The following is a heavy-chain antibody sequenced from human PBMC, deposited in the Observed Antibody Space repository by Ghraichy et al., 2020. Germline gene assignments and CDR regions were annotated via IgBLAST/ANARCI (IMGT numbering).Heavy chain of an antibody. CDR1: GFTFTSYS. V-gene: IGHV3-23*01. D-gene: IGHD6-13*01. CDR2: ICGGGGST. CDR3: AKGLPGIAAADTNWFDP. J-gene: IGHJ5*02. Sequence: GESLNISCAASGFTFTSYSISWVRQTPGKGLEWVSAICGGGGSTYYADSVKGRFTISSDKSKNTLYLQMNSLRAEDTAVYYCAKGLPGIAAADTNWFDPWSTGTLVAVSS.